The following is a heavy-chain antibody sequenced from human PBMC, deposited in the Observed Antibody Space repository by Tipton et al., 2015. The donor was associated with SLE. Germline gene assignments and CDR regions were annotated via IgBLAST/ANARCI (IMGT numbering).Heavy chain of an antibody. Sequence: LRLSCAVYGGSFSGYHWTWIRQPPGKGLEWIGEVYHSGRTDSNPSLKSRVTISVDTSKNQFSLNLSSVTAADTAVYYCARDRGIAARPSYYYYYMDVWGKGTTVTVSS. CDR3: ARDRGIAARPSYYYYYMDV. D-gene: IGHD6-6*01. V-gene: IGHV4-34*01. CDR1: GGSFSGYH. J-gene: IGHJ6*03. CDR2: VYHSGRT.